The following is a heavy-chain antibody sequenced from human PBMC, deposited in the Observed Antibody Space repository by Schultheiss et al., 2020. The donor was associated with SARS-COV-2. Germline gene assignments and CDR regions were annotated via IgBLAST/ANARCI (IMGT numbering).Heavy chain of an antibody. D-gene: IGHD6-19*01. CDR1: GFTFSSYA. CDR2: ISYDGSNK. J-gene: IGHJ4*02. Sequence: AGSLRLSCAASGFTFSSYAMHWVRQAPGKGLEWVAVISYDGSNKYYADSVKGRFTISRDNSKNTLYLQMNSLRAEDTAVYYCASAHPAREWAVAGFWGQGTLVTVSS. CDR3: ASAHPAREWAVAGF. V-gene: IGHV3-30*04.